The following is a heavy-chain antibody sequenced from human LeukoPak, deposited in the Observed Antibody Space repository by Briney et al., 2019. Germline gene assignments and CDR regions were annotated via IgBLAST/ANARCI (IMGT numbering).Heavy chain of an antibody. Sequence: PGRSLRLSCAASGFTFDDYAMHWVRQAPGKGLEWVSGISWNSGSIGYADSVKGRFTISRDNAKNSLYLQINSLRAEDTALYYCARELWFGESGVDYWGQGTLVTVSS. CDR2: ISWNSGSI. D-gene: IGHD3-10*01. CDR1: GFTFDDYA. CDR3: ARELWFGESGVDY. V-gene: IGHV3-9*01. J-gene: IGHJ4*02.